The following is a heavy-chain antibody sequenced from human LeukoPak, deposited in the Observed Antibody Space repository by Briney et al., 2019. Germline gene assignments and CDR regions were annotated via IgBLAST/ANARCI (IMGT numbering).Heavy chain of an antibody. CDR3: ARGTRDIVVVPASTGHPPGRYYGMDV. V-gene: IGHV4-39*07. J-gene: IGHJ6*02. CDR1: GGSISSSSYY. D-gene: IGHD2-2*01. Sequence: PSEALSLTCTVSGGSISSSSYYWGWIRQPPGKGLEWIGSIYYSGSTYYNPSLKSRVTISVDTSKNQFSLKLSSVTAADTAVYYCARGTRDIVVVPASTGHPPGRYYGMDVWGQGTTVTVSS. CDR2: IYYSGST.